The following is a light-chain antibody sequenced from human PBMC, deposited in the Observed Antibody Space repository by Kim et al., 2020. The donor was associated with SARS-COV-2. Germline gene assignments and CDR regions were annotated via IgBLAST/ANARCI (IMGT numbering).Light chain of an antibody. CDR3: GTWDSSLSAVV. CDR2: DHK. Sequence: GQKVTTSCSGSSSNIGNNYVSWYQQIRGTAPKLLIYDHKKRPSGIPDRVSGSKSGTSATLGITGLQTGDEADYYCGTWDSSLSAVVFGGGTQLTVL. J-gene: IGLJ2*01. V-gene: IGLV1-51*01. CDR1: SSNIGNNY.